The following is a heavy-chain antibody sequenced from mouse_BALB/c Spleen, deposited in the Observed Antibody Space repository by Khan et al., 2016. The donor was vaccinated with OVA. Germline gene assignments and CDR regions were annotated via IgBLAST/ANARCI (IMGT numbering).Heavy chain of an antibody. J-gene: IGHJ3*01. Sequence: VQLQQSGAELVRSGASVKLSCTASGFNIKDYYLHWVKQRPKQGLEWIGWIGPENGDTEYAPKFQGKATMTADTSSNTAYLQLSSLTSEDTAVYYCNRADVGCAYWGQGTLVTVSA. D-gene: IGHD3-3*01. V-gene: IGHV14-4*02. CDR3: NRADVGCAY. CDR2: IGPENGDT. CDR1: GFNIKDYY.